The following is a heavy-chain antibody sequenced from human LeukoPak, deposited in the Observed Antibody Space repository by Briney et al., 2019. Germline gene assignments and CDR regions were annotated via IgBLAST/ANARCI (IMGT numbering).Heavy chain of an antibody. CDR3: ARDLIVVVPAAMLYYYGMDV. CDR1: GYTFTGYY. V-gene: IGHV1-2*02. D-gene: IGHD2-2*01. CDR2: INPNSGDT. J-gene: IGHJ6*02. Sequence: GASVKVSCKASGYTFTGYYMHWVRQAPGQGLEWMGWINPNSGDTDYAQKFQGRVTMTRDTSISTAYVELSRLISADTAVYYCARDLIVVVPAAMLYYYGMDVWGQGTTVTVSS.